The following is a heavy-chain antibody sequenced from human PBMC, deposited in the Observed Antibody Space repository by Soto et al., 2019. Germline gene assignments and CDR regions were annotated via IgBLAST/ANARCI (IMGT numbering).Heavy chain of an antibody. Sequence: SETLSLTCTVSDGSISTYYCNWIRQPAGKGLEWIGRIDASGSTDYDPSLKSRVTMSVDTSKNQFSLRLSSVTAADTAVYYCARGGHDFWSGPFDYWGQGPQVSVPS. CDR1: DGSISTYY. CDR2: IDASGST. V-gene: IGHV4-4*07. J-gene: IGHJ4*02. CDR3: ARGGHDFWSGPFDY. D-gene: IGHD3-3*01.